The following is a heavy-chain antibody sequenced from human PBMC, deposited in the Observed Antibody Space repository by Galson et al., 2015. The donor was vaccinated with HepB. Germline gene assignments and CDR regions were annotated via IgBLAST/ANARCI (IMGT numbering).Heavy chain of an antibody. CDR2: ISYGGSNK. CDR3: ARSNLAAPPRDY. CDR1: GFTFSSYA. J-gene: IGHJ4*02. D-gene: IGHD6-6*01. Sequence: SLRLSCAASGFTFSSYAMHWVRQAPGKGLEWVAVISYGGSNKYYADSVKGRFTISRDNSKNTLYLQMNSLRAEDTAVYYCARSNLAAPPRDYWGQGTLVTVSS. V-gene: IGHV3-30-3*01.